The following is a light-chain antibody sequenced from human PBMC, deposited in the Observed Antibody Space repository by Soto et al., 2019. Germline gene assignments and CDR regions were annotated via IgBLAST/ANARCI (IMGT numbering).Light chain of an antibody. V-gene: IGKV3-20*01. CDR1: QSVGES. CDR2: GAS. J-gene: IGKJ5*01. CDR3: QQYGSSPIT. Sequence: PGERATLSCRANQSVGESLVWYQQKPGQAPRLLISGASSRATGIPDRFSGSGSATDFTLTISRLEPEDFALYYCQQYGSSPITFGQGTRLEV.